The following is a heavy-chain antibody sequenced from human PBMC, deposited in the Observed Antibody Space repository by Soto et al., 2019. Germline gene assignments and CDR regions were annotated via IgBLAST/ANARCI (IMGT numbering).Heavy chain of an antibody. V-gene: IGHV4-39*01. Sequence: SETLSLTCTVSGGSISSSSYYWGWIRQPPGKGLEWIGSIYYSGSTYYNPSLKSRVTISVDTSKNQFSLKPSSVTAADTAVYYCAGLFYYYYGMDVWGQGTTVTVS. CDR3: AGLFYYYYGMDV. CDR2: IYYSGST. CDR1: GGSISSSSYY. D-gene: IGHD3-22*01. J-gene: IGHJ6*02.